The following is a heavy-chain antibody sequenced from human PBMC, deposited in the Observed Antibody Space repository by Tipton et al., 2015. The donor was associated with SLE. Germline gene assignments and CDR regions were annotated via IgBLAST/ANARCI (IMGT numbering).Heavy chain of an antibody. Sequence: TLSLTCTVSGGSISSSRYYWGWVRQPPGKGLEWIGSIHYSGSTYYNPSLKSRVTISVDTSNNQFSLRLSSVTAADTAVYYCARDIPAPYPNYARTNYYYYYGFDVWGPGTTVTVSS. V-gene: IGHV4-39*07. J-gene: IGHJ6*02. CDR2: IHYSGST. CDR1: GGSISSSRYY. D-gene: IGHD4/OR15-4a*01. CDR3: ARDIPAPYPNYARTNYYYYYGFDV.